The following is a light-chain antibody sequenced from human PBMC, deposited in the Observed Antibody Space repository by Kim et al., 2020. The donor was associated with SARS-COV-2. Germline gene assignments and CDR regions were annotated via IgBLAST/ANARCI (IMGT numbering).Light chain of an antibody. CDR2: AAS. J-gene: IGKJ1*01. Sequence: DIQMTQSPSSLSASVGDRVTITCRASQSISSYFNWYQQKPGKAPKLLIYAASSLQSGVPSRFSGSGSGTDFTLTISSLQPEDFATYYCQQSYSTPFTFGQGTKVDIK. CDR1: QSISSY. V-gene: IGKV1-39*01. CDR3: QQSYSTPFT.